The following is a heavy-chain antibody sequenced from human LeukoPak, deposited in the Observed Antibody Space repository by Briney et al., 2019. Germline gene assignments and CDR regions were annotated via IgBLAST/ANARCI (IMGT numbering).Heavy chain of an antibody. Sequence: ASVKVSCKASGYTFTSYGISWVRQAPGQGLEWMGWISAYNGNTNYAQKLQGRVTMTTDTSTSTAYMELRSLRSDDTAVYYCARAVAGTPRGYYFDYWGQGTLVTVSS. D-gene: IGHD6-19*01. V-gene: IGHV1-18*01. J-gene: IGHJ4*02. CDR3: ARAVAGTPRGYYFDY. CDR1: GYTFTSYG. CDR2: ISAYNGNT.